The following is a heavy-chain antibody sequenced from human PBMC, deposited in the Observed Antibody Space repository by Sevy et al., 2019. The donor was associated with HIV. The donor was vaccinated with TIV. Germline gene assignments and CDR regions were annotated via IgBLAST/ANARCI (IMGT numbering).Heavy chain of an antibody. CDR3: AKGDRTFYGMYV. V-gene: IGHV3-23*01. J-gene: IGHJ6*02. D-gene: IGHD2-15*01. CDR2: ISGSGGST. CDR1: GFTFSTYA. Sequence: GGSLRLSCAASGFTFSTYAMSWVRQAPGKGLEWVSAISGSGGSTYYADSLKGRFSISRDNSKNTMYLQMNSLRAEDTAVYYCAKGDRTFYGMYVWGQGTTVTVSS.